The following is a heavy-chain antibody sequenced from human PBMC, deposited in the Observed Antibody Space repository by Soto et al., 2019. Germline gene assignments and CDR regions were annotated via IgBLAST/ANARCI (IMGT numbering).Heavy chain of an antibody. D-gene: IGHD3-22*01. J-gene: IGHJ2*01. V-gene: IGHV5-10-1*01. CDR3: ARFHDDSSAAFFDL. CDR1: GYSFTSYW. Sequence: EVQLVQSGAEVKKPGESLRISCKGSGYSFTSYWINCERQMPGKGLEWVGRIDPSDSYTNYSPSFQGHVTIAVHKSFSTAYLQWSSMRASDTAMYYGARFHDDSSAAFFDLWGPGTLVTVSP. CDR2: IDPSDSYT.